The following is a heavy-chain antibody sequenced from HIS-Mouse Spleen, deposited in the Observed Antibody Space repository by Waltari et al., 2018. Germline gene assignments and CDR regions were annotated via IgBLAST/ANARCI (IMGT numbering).Heavy chain of an antibody. CDR3: ARAIWFGESHDAFDI. J-gene: IGHJ3*02. V-gene: IGHV3-13*01. CDR2: FGTAGDK. CDR1: GFTFSSYD. D-gene: IGHD3-10*01. Sequence: EVQLVESGGGLVQPGGSLRLSCAASGFTFSSYDMHWVRQATGKGLEWVSAFGTAGDKYYPGSVKGRFTISRENAKNSLYLQMNSLRAGDTAVYYCARAIWFGESHDAFDIWGQGTMVTVSS.